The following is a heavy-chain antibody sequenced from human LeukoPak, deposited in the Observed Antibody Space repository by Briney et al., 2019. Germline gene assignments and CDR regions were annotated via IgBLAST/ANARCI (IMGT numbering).Heavy chain of an antibody. CDR3: ANDVAQQQLSNLSYGMDV. J-gene: IGHJ6*02. D-gene: IGHD6-13*01. CDR2: ISYDGSNR. CDR1: GFTFRNYA. Sequence: GGSLRLSCAASGFTFRNYAMHWVRQAPGKGLEWVAFISYDGSNRYYADSVKGRFTISRDNSENTLYLQMNSLRAEDTAVYLCANDVAQQQLSNLSYGMDVWGQGTTVTVSS. V-gene: IGHV3-30-3*02.